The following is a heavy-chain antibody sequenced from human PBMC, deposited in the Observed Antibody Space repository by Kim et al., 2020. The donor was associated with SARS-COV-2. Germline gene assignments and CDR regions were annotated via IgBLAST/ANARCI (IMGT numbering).Heavy chain of an antibody. CDR2: ISYDGSNK. D-gene: IGHD6-6*01. CDR3: ARGLYSSSGVVDY. J-gene: IGHJ4*02. V-gene: IGHV3-30-3*01. CDR1: GFTFSSYA. Sequence: GGSLRLSCAASGFTFSSYAMHWVRQAPGKGLEWVAVISYDGSNKYYADSVKGRFTISRDNSKNTLYLQMNSLRAEDTAVYYCARGLYSSSGVVDYWGQGTLVTVSS.